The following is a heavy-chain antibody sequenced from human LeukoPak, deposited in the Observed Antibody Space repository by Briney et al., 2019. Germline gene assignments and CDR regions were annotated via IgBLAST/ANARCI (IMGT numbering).Heavy chain of an antibody. CDR2: IYSGGIT. V-gene: IGHV3-53*01. J-gene: IGHJ4*02. D-gene: IGHD6-13*01. CDR3: ARGYSSSWVALDY. CDR1: GFTVSSSY. Sequence: RGSLRLSCAVSGFTVSSSYMSWVRQAPGKGLEWVSVIYSGGITYYADSVKGRFTISRDNSKNTLYLQMNSLRAEDTALYYCARGYSSSWVALDYWGQGTLVTVSS.